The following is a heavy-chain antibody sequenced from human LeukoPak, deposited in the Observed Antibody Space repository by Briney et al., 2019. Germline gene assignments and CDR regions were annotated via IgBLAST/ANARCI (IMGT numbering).Heavy chain of an antibody. Sequence: GGSLRLSCAASGFTFSSYSMNCVRQAPGKGLEWVSYISSSSSYIYYADSVKGRFTISRDNAKNSLYLQMNSLRAEDTAVYYCARVGRYYYDSSGYYIFDYWGQGTLVTVSS. J-gene: IGHJ4*02. CDR1: GFTFSSYS. CDR3: ARVGRYYYDSSGYYIFDY. D-gene: IGHD3-22*01. CDR2: ISSSSSYI. V-gene: IGHV3-21*01.